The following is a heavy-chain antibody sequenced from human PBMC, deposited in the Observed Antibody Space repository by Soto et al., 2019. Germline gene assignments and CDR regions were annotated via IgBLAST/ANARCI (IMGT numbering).Heavy chain of an antibody. CDR2: IKQGETEK. V-gene: IGHV3-7*01. CDR1: GFALSSYW. Sequence: QPGGSLRLSCVASGFALSSYWMSWVRQAPGKGPEWVATIKQGETEKYYVASVKGRFTISRDNAKNSLYLQMNSLRAEDAAVYYCAREVCSGGGCNRLFDNWGQGTPVTVSS. J-gene: IGHJ4*02. CDR3: AREVCSGGGCNRLFDN. D-gene: IGHD2-15*01.